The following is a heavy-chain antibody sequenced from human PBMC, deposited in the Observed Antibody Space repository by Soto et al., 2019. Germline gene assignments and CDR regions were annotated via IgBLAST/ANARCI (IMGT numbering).Heavy chain of an antibody. J-gene: IGHJ4*02. CDR3: ARDLGYCTNGVCYNNYYFDY. Sequence: EVQLVESGGGLVQPGGSLRLSCAASGFTFSSYSMNWVRQAPGKGLEWVSYISSSSSTIYYADTVKGRFTIARDNAKNSLYLKMNSLRAKDTAVYYCARDLGYCTNGVCYNNYYFDYWGQGTLVTVSS. V-gene: IGHV3-48*01. CDR1: GFTFSSYS. CDR2: ISSSSSTI. D-gene: IGHD2-8*01.